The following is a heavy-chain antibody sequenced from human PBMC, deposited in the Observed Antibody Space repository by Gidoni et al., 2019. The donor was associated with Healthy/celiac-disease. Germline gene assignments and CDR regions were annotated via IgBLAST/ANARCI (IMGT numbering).Heavy chain of an antibody. CDR3: ARGRVATMVSY. J-gene: IGHJ4*02. CDR1: GSFSGYY. D-gene: IGHD5-12*01. Sequence: GSFSGYYWSWIRQPPGKGLEWIGEINHSGSTNYNPSLKSLVTISVDTSKNQFSLKLSSVTAADTAVYYCARGRVATMVSYWGQGTLVTVSS. CDR2: INHSGST. V-gene: IGHV4-34*01.